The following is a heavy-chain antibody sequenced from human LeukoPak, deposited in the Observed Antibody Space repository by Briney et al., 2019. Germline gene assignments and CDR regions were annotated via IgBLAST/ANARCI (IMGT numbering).Heavy chain of an antibody. CDR3: ARVRQGAARYDFWSGYYGPFDY. CDR2: MNPNSGNT. D-gene: IGHD3-3*01. V-gene: IGHV1-8*01. J-gene: IGHJ4*02. Sequence: GASVKVSCKASGYTFTSYDINWVRQATGQGLEWMRWMNPNSGNTGYAQKFQGRVTMTRNTSISTAYMELSSLRSEDTAVYYCARVRQGAARYDFWSGYYGPFDYWGQGTLVTVSS. CDR1: GYTFTSYD.